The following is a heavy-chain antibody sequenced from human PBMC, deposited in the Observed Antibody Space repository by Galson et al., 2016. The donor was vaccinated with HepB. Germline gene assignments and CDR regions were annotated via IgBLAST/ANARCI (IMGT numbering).Heavy chain of an antibody. J-gene: IGHJ4*02. D-gene: IGHD3-10*01. CDR1: GFTFSSYA. V-gene: IGHV3-23*01. CDR3: AKDGGYSSGKYYPDY. CDR2: IRGDGDYT. Sequence: SLRLSCAASGFTFSSYAMNWVRQAPWKGLEWVATIRGDGDYTNYADSVKGRFTTSRDNSKNTLFLEMNSLIAEDTAIYYCAKDGGYSSGKYYPDYWGQGTLVTVSS.